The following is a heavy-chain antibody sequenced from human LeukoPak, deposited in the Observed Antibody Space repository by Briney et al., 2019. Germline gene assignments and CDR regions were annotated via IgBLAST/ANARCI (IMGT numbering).Heavy chain of an antibody. CDR3: AKVEYTSSWYGVGSLDY. V-gene: IGHV3-30*02. Sequence: GGSLRLSCAASGFTFSSYAMHWVHQAPGKGLEWVAFIRHDGSNKYYADSVKGRFTISRDNSKDTLYLQMNSLRAEDTAVYYCAKVEYTSSWYGVGSLDYWGQGTLVTVSS. CDR1: GFTFSSYA. D-gene: IGHD6-13*01. CDR2: IRHDGSNK. J-gene: IGHJ4*02.